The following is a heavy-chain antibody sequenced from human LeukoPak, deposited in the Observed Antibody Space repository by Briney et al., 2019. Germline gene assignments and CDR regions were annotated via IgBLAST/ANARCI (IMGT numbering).Heavy chain of an antibody. CDR1: GFTFSSYS. J-gene: IGHJ5*02. V-gene: IGHV3-48*01. Sequence: AGGSLRLSCAASGFTFSSYSMNWVRQAPGKGLEWVSYISSSSSTIYYADSVKGRFTISRDNAKNSLYLQMNSLRAEDTAVYYCARDTDSSGYSNWFDPWGQGTLVTVSS. D-gene: IGHD3-22*01. CDR2: ISSSSSTI. CDR3: ARDTDSSGYSNWFDP.